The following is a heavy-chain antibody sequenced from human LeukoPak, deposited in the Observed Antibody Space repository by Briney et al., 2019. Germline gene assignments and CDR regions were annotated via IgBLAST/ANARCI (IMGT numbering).Heavy chain of an antibody. CDR2: IWYDGSNK. CDR1: GFTFSSYG. J-gene: IGHJ5*02. CDR3: AREYSAGWFDP. V-gene: IGHV3-33*01. D-gene: IGHD6-13*01. Sequence: GGSLRLSCAASGFTFSSYGMHWVRQAPGKGLEWVAVIWYDGSNKFYADSVKGRFTISRDNSKNTLYPQMNSLRAEDTAVYYCAREYSAGWFDPWGQGTLVTVSS.